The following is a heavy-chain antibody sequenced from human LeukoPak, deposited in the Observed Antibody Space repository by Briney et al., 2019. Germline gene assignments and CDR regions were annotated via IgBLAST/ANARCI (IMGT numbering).Heavy chain of an antibody. CDR3: ARGPSRYYYDSSGSFDY. D-gene: IGHD3-22*01. V-gene: IGHV3-21*01. Sequence: KPGGSLRLSCAASGFTFSTFAMNWVRQAPGKGLEWVSSISSSSSYIYYADSVKGRFTISRDNAKNSLYLQMNSLRAEDTAVYYCARGPSRYYYDSSGSFDYWGQGTLVTVSS. CDR1: GFTFSTFA. CDR2: ISSSSSYI. J-gene: IGHJ4*02.